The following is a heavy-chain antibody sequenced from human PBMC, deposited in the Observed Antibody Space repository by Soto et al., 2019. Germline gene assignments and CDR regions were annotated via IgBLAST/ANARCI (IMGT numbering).Heavy chain of an antibody. CDR1: GYTFTSYG. D-gene: IGHD1-26*01. J-gene: IGHJ5*02. Sequence: ASVKVSCKASGYTFTSYGISWVRQAPGQGLEWMGWISAYNGNTNYAQKLQGRVTMTTDTSTSTAYMELRSLRSEDTAAYYCATDHTAVGATSWFDPWGQGTLVTVSS. CDR2: ISAYNGNT. V-gene: IGHV1-18*01. CDR3: ATDHTAVGATSWFDP.